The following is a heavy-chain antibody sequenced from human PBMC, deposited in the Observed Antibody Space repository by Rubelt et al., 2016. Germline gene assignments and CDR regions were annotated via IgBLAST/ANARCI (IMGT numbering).Heavy chain of an antibody. CDR2: INHSGST. CDR1: GGSFSGYY. D-gene: IGHD6-6*01. CDR3: ASYSPYSSSSFGGMDV. V-gene: IGHV4-34*01. J-gene: IGHJ6*02. Sequence: QVQLQQWGAGLLKPSETLSLTCAVYGGSFSGYYWSWIRQPPGKGLEWIGEINHSGSTNYNPSLKSRVTISVDTSKNQFSLRLGSVTAADTAVYYCASYSPYSSSSFGGMDVWGQGTTVTVSS.